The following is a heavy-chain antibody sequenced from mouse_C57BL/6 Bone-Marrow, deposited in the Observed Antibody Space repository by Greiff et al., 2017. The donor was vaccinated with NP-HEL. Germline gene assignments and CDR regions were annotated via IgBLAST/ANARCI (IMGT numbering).Heavy chain of an antibody. CDR2: IDPSDSYT. CDR1: GYTFTSYW. Sequence: VQLQQPGAELVKPGASVKLSCKASGYTFTSYWMQWVKQRPGQGLEWIGEIDPSDSYTNYNQKFKGKATLTVDTSSSTAYMQLSSLTSEDSAVYYCARDYSNDWYFDVWGTGTTVTVSS. CDR3: ARDYSNDWYFDV. D-gene: IGHD2-5*01. J-gene: IGHJ1*03. V-gene: IGHV1-50*01.